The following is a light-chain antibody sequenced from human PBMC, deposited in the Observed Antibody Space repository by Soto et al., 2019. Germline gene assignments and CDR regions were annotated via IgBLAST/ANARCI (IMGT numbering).Light chain of an antibody. Sequence: QSVLTQPPSASGTPGQRVTISCSGSSSNIGSNTVSWYQQLPGTAPKLLVYSNNQRPSGVSDRFSGSKSGTSASLAISGLQSEDEADYYCAAWDDSLMGVFGGGTKLTVL. CDR1: SSNIGSNT. CDR3: AAWDDSLMGV. CDR2: SNN. V-gene: IGLV1-44*01. J-gene: IGLJ2*01.